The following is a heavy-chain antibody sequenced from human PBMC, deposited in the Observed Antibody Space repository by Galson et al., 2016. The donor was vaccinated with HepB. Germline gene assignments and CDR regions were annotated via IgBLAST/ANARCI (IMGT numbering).Heavy chain of an antibody. J-gene: IGHJ4*02. V-gene: IGHV3-30*18. CDR3: AKDPLLLGVVMSAATS. D-gene: IGHD2-15*01. CDR2: ISYDGRNK. Sequence: SLRLSCAASGFTFSSHGMHWVRQAPGKGLEWVALISYDGRNKTYVDSVKGRFTISRDNSKNTLYLQMNSLRAEDTAVYYCAKDPLLLGVVMSAATSWGQGTLVTVSP. CDR1: GFTFSSHG.